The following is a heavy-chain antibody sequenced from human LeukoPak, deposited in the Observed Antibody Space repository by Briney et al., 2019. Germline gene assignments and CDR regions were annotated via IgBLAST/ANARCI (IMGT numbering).Heavy chain of an antibody. D-gene: IGHD3-10*01. J-gene: IGHJ4*02. CDR3: ARGGYYYGSGSYYNPLYYFDY. V-gene: IGHV3-23*01. CDR1: GFTFSSYA. Sequence: GGSLRLSCAASGFTFSSYAMSWVRQAPGKGLEWVSAISGSGGSTYYADSVKGRFAISRDNSKNTLYLQMNSLRAEDTAVYYCARGGYYYGSGSYYNPLYYFDYWGQGTLVTVSS. CDR2: ISGSGGST.